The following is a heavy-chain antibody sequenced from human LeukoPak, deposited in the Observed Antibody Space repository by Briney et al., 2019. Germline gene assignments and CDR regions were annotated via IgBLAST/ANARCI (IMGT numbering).Heavy chain of an antibody. J-gene: IGHJ4*02. Sequence: KPSETLSLTCTVSGGSISSYYWSWIRQPPGKGLEWIGYIYYRGSTNYNPSLKSRVTISVDTSKNQFSLRLSSVTAADTAVYYCAREVQFYYDSSGYYDYWGQGTLVTVSS. D-gene: IGHD3-22*01. CDR2: IYYRGST. CDR3: AREVQFYYDSSGYYDY. V-gene: IGHV4-59*12. CDR1: GGSISSYY.